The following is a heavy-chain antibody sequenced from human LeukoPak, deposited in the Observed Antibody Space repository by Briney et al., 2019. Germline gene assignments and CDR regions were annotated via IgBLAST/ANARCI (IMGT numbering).Heavy chain of an antibody. V-gene: IGHV4-34*01. CDR2: INHSGST. CDR1: GGSFSGYY. J-gene: IGHJ4*02. D-gene: IGHD2-15*01. CDR3: ARDCSGGSCYSAFDY. Sequence: SETLSLTCAVYGGSFSGYYWSWIRQPPGKGLEWIGVINHSGSTNYNPSLKSRVTISVDTSKNQFSLKLSSVTAADTAVYYCARDCSGGSCYSAFDYWGQGTLVTVSS.